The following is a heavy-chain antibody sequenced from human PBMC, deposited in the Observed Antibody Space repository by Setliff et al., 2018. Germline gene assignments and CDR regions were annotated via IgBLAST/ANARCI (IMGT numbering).Heavy chain of an antibody. Sequence: SETLSLTCAVSGYSISSGYYWGWIRQSPGKGLEWIGSIYHSGSTYYNPSLKSRVTISADTSKNQFSLKLSSVTAADTAVYYCASTIAAAGTAADYWGQGALVTV. D-gene: IGHD6-13*01. CDR3: ASTIAAAGTAADY. CDR1: GYSISSGYY. V-gene: IGHV4-38-2*01. J-gene: IGHJ4*02. CDR2: IYHSGST.